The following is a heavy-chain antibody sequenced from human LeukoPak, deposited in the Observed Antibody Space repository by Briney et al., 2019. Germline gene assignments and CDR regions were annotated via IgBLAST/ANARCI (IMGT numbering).Heavy chain of an antibody. CDR2: IIPIFCTA. CDR1: VGTFSSYA. D-gene: IGHD3-9*01. V-gene: IGHV1-69*13. CDR3: ARHVLRYFDWLRNYYYYYMDV. J-gene: IGHJ6*03. Sequence: GASVKVSFKASVGTFSSYAISWVRQAPGRGVEGMGGIIPIFCTANYDQKLQGRVRIAADESTSTAYMELSSLRSEDTAVYYCARHVLRYFDWLRNYYYYYMDVWGKGPTVTISS.